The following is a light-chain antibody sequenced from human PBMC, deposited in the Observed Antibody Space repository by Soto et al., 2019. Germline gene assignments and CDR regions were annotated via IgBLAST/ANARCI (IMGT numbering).Light chain of an antibody. V-gene: IGLV2-8*01. CDR3: SSYAGSDSVL. Sequence: QSVLTQPPSVSGSPGQSLTISCTGTSSDVGGYNYVYWYHHHPGKAPKLIIYEVCKRPSGVPDRFSGSKSGNTASLTVSGLQAEDESDYYCSSYAGSDSVLFGGGTQLTVL. CDR1: SSDVGGYNY. CDR2: EVC. J-gene: IGLJ3*02.